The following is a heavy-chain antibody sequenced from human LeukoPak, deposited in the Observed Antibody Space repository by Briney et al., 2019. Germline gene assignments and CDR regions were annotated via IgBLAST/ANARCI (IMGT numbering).Heavy chain of an antibody. D-gene: IGHD3-16*02. CDR1: GFTFSSYW. V-gene: IGHV3-7*01. CDR2: IRQDGSEK. Sequence: GGSLRLSCAASGFTFSSYWMSWVRQAPGKGLEWVANIRQDGSEKYYVDSVKGRFTISRDNAKNSLYLQMISLRAEDTAVYYCARVGGRYSPLGYWGQGTLVTVSS. CDR3: ARVGGRYSPLGY. J-gene: IGHJ4*02.